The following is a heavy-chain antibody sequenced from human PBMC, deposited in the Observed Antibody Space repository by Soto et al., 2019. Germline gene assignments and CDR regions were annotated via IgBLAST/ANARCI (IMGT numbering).Heavy chain of an antibody. CDR3: AREWSVDNPGY. J-gene: IGHJ4*02. Sequence: PGGSLRLSCAASGFTFSSYAMSWVRQAPGKGLEWVSAISGSGGSTYYADSVKGRFTISRDNSKNTLYLQMNSLGPEDTAVHYCAREWSVDNPGYWGQGTQVTVSS. CDR1: GFTFSSYA. CDR2: ISGSGGST. D-gene: IGHD5-12*01. V-gene: IGHV3-23*01.